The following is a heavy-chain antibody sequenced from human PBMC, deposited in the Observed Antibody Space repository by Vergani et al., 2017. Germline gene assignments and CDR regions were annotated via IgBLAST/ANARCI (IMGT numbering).Heavy chain of an antibody. CDR1: ESSFIRNE. D-gene: IGHD2-21*01. V-gene: IGHV5-51*01. Sequence: EVMLVQSGAEVKKPGESLKISCKYSESSFIRNEIAWVRQMSRKGLQWMGNINPIDSKIAYSPSFQGQAIMSLDKSITTAYLQWRSLKASDTAIYYCTRHVPCGDGACLHFDHWGQGTQVTVSS. CDR2: INPIDSKI. J-gene: IGHJ4*02. CDR3: TRHVPCGDGACLHFDH.